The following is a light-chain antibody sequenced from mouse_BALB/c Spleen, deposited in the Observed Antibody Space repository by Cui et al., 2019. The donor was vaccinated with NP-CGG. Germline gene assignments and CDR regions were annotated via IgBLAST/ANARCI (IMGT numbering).Light chain of an antibody. J-gene: IGLJ1*01. CDR1: TGAVTTSNY. CDR3: ALWYSNHWV. Sequence: AVLTQESALTTSPGETVTLTCRSNTGAVTTSNYANWVQEKPDHLFTGLIGGTNNRIPGVPARFSGSLIGDKAALTITGAQTEDEAIYFCALWYSNHWVFGGGTKLTVL. V-gene: IGLV1*01. CDR2: GTN.